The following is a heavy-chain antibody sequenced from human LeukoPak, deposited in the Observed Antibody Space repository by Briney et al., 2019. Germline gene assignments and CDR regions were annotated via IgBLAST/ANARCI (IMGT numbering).Heavy chain of an antibody. CDR2: ISAYNGNT. V-gene: IGHV1-18*01. D-gene: IGHD6-19*01. CDR3: ATNRIYSSGWYEFDP. CDR1: GGTFSSYA. J-gene: IGHJ5*02. Sequence: ASVKVSCKASGGTFSSYAISWVRQAPGQGLEWMGWISAYNGNTNYAQKLQGRVTMTTDTSTSTAYMELRSLRSDDTAVYYCATNRIYSSGWYEFDPWGQGTLVTVSS.